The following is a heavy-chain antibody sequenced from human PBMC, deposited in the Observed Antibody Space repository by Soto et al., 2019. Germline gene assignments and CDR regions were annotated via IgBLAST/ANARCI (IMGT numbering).Heavy chain of an antibody. Sequence: SETLSLTCTVSGGSISNYYWSLIRQPQGKGLEWIGYIYYSGSTNYNPSLKSRVTISVDTSKNQFSLKLSSVTAADTAVYYCAREGVSSRWYNYYGMDVWGQGTTVTVSS. CDR3: AREGVSSRWYNYYGMDV. V-gene: IGHV4-59*01. CDR1: GGSISNYY. J-gene: IGHJ6*02. CDR2: IYYSGST. D-gene: IGHD6-13*01.